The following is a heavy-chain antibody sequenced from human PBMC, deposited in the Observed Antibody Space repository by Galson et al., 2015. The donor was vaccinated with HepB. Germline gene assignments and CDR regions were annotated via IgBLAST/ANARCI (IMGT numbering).Heavy chain of an antibody. J-gene: IGHJ4*02. CDR2: ISSSSSYI. Sequence: SLRLSCAASGFTFSSYSMNWVRQAPGKGLEWVSSISSSSSYIYYADSVKGRFTISRDNAKNSLYLQMNSLRAEDTAVYYCARDGSLSSGWSDYWGQGTLVTVSS. V-gene: IGHV3-21*01. CDR3: ARDGSLSSGWSDY. CDR1: GFTFSSYS. D-gene: IGHD6-19*01.